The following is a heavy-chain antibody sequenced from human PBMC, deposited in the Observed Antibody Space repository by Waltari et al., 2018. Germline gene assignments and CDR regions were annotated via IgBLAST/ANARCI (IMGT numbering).Heavy chain of an antibody. Sequence: QVQLVESGGGVVQPGGSLRLSCAASGFTFSSYGMHWVRQAPGKGLEGVAFIRYDGSNKYYADSVKGRFTISRDNSKNTLYLQMNSLRAEDTAVYYCAKENYWGQGTLVTVSS. CDR1: GFTFSSYG. J-gene: IGHJ4*02. CDR3: AKENY. V-gene: IGHV3-30*02. CDR2: IRYDGSNK.